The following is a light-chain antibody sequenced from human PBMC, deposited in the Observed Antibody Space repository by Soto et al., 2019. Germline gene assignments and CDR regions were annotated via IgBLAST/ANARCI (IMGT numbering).Light chain of an antibody. J-gene: IGLJ2*01. CDR1: NIESKS. Sequence: SYELTQPPSVSVAPGKTASITCGGNNIESKSVHWYQQKPGQAPVVVISFDSDRPSGIPERFSGSNSGNTATLTIRRVEAGDEADYYCQVWDSASDFFGGGTKVTVL. CDR2: FDS. CDR3: QVWDSASDF. V-gene: IGLV3-21*04.